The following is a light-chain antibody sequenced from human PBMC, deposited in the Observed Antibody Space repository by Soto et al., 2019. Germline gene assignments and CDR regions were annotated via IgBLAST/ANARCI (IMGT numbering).Light chain of an antibody. V-gene: IGKV2-30*02. CDR2: KVS. CDR3: MQGTHWPIT. Sequence: EVVMTQSPLSLPVTLGQPASISCRSSQSLVHSDGIAYFSWFQQRPGRSPRRLIYKVSNRDSGVPARFSGSGSGTDFALKISRVEAEDVGVYYCMQGTHWPITFGQGTLLEIK. CDR1: QSLVHSDGIAY. J-gene: IGKJ5*01.